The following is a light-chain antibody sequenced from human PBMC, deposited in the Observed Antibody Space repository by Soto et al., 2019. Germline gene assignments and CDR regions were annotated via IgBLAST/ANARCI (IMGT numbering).Light chain of an antibody. CDR1: QSVSSSY. J-gene: IGKJ3*01. CDR3: QQYGSLRRFI. V-gene: IGKV3-20*01. Sequence: EIVLTQSPGTLSLSPGERATLSCRASQSVSSSYLAWYQQKPGQAPRLLIYGASSRATGIPDRFSGSGSGTDFTLTISRLEREDFAVYYCQQYGSLRRFIFGPGTKVHIK. CDR2: GAS.